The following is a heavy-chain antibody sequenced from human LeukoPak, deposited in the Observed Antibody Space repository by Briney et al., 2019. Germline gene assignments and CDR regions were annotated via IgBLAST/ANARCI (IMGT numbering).Heavy chain of an antibody. CDR3: ARDRIYGSGSDHFDY. Sequence: SETLSLTCTVSGGSISSSSYYWGWIRQPPGKGPEWIGSIYYSGSTYYNPSLKSRVTISVDTSKNQFSLKLSSVTAADTAVYYCARDRIYGSGSDHFDYWGQGTLVTVSS. J-gene: IGHJ4*02. V-gene: IGHV4-39*07. D-gene: IGHD3-10*01. CDR1: GGSISSSSYY. CDR2: IYYSGST.